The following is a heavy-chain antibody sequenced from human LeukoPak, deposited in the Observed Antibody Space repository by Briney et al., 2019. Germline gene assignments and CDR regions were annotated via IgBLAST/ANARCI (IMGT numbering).Heavy chain of an antibody. D-gene: IGHD3-3*01. J-gene: IGHJ4*02. CDR3: AKEGYYDFWSGYPIAPIDY. CDR1: GFTFSNYA. V-gene: IGHV3-64*04. Sequence: PGGSLRLSRSASGFTFSNYAMHWVRQAPGKGLEYVSAISSKGGSTDYADSVKGRLTISRDNSKNTLYLQMNSLRAEDTAVYYCAKEGYYDFWSGYPIAPIDYWGQGTLVTVSS. CDR2: ISSKGGST.